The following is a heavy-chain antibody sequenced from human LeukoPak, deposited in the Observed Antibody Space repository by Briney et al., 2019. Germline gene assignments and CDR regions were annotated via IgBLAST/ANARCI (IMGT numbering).Heavy chain of an antibody. J-gene: IGHJ5*02. CDR3: VRAVGPVGGYDSP. CDR2: IYYSGSI. Sequence: PSETLSLTCTVSGGSFSSYYWSWIRQPPGKGLEWIGYIYYSGSINYNPSLKSRVTISLDTSKNQFSLKLSSVTAADTAVYYCVRAVGPVGGYDSPWGQGTLVTVSS. D-gene: IGHD5-12*01. V-gene: IGHV4-59*01. CDR1: GGSFSSYY.